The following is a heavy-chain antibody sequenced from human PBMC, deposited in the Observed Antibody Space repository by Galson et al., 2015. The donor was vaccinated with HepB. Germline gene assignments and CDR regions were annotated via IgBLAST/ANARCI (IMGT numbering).Heavy chain of an antibody. CDR3: ARHRSQGLDY. CDR2: INAGNGNT. V-gene: IGHV1-3*01. CDR1: GYTFTSYL. J-gene: IGHJ4*02. D-gene: IGHD3/OR15-3a*01. Sequence: SVKVSCKASGYTFTSYLMHWVRQAPGQRLEWMGWINAGNGNTKYSQKFQGRVSITGDTSARTAYMELSSLRSDDTAVYYCARHRSQGLDYWGQGTLVTVSS.